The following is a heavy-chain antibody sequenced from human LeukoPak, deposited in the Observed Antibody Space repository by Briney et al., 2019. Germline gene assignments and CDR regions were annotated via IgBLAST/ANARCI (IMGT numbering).Heavy chain of an antibody. CDR3: ARDLSPHGFDP. CDR1: GGSISSGDYY. CDR2: IYYSGNT. J-gene: IGHJ5*02. Sequence: SETLSLTCTVSGGSISSGDYYWSWIRQPPGKGLEWIGYIYYSGNTYYNPSLKSRVTISQDTSNNQFSLKLSSVTAADTAVYYCARDLSPHGFDPWGQGILVTVSS. V-gene: IGHV4-30-4*01.